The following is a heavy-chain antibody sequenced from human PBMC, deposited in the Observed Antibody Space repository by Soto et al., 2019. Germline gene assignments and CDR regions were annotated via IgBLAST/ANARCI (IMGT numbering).Heavy chain of an antibody. CDR2: ISYDGNNK. Sequence: GGSLRLSCAASGFTFSSYAMHWVRQAPGKGLEWVAVISYDGNNKYYADSVKGRFTISRDNSKNTLYLQMNSLRAEDTAVYYCARAPIVVVSERGDAFDIWGQGTMVTVSS. CDR3: ARAPIVVVSERGDAFDI. D-gene: IGHD2-21*01. V-gene: IGHV3-30-3*01. CDR1: GFTFSSYA. J-gene: IGHJ3*02.